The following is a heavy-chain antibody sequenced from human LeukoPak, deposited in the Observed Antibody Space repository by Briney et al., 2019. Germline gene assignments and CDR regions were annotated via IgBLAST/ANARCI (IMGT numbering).Heavy chain of an antibody. CDR2: ISSSSSTI. Sequence: GGSLRLSCAASGFTFSIYSMNWVRQAPGKGLELIAYISSSSSTIYYADSVKGRFAISRDNAKNSLYLQMNTLRAEDTAVYYCARAHCSGGSCYSASDYWGQGTLVTVSS. CDR1: GFTFSIYS. V-gene: IGHV3-48*04. J-gene: IGHJ4*02. CDR3: ARAHCSGGSCYSASDY. D-gene: IGHD2-15*01.